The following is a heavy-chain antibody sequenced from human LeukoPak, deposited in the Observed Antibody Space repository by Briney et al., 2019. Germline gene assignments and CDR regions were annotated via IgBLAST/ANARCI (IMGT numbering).Heavy chain of an antibody. V-gene: IGHV3-66*01. Sequence: GGSLRLSCAASGFTVSNKYMSWVRQAPGKGLEWVSVIYSGGDTYYADSVKGRLTISRDNSKNTLYLQMNSLRAEDTAVYYCARGRTDDYGDYFDYWGQGTLVTVSS. D-gene: IGHD4-17*01. CDR2: IYSGGDT. J-gene: IGHJ4*02. CDR1: GFTVSNKY. CDR3: ARGRTDDYGDYFDY.